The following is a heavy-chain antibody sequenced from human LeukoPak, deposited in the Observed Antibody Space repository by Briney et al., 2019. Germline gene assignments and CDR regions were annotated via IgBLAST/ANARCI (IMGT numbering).Heavy chain of an antibody. CDR2: IYYSGST. V-gene: IGHV4-59*08. CDR1: GGSISSYY. CDR3: ARLFPWDVWGSYRDYYGMDV. D-gene: IGHD3-16*02. Sequence: SETLSLTCTVSGGSISSYYWSWIRQPPGKGLEWIGYIYYSGSTNYNPSLKSRVTISVDTSKNQFSLKLSSVTAADTAVYYCARLFPWDVWGSYRDYYGMDVWGQGTTVTVSS. J-gene: IGHJ6*02.